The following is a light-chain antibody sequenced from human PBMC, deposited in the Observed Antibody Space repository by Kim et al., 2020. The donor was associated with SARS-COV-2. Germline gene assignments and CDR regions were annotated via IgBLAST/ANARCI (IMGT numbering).Light chain of an antibody. CDR2: AAS. Sequence: VPVGDTVTLTCRASQGITYSLAWYQQTPGKVPQLLIYAASALQSGVPSRFSGSGSGTDFTLTISSLQPEDVATYYCQKYNSAPWTFGQGTKVDIK. V-gene: IGKV1-27*01. CDR3: QKYNSAPWT. CDR1: QGITYS. J-gene: IGKJ1*01.